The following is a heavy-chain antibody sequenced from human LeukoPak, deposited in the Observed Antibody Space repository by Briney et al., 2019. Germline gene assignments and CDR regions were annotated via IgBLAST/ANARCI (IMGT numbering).Heavy chain of an antibody. V-gene: IGHV4-30-4*01. CDR3: AREPYDSSGADY. CDR1: GGAIRSGDWC. D-gene: IGHD3-22*01. Sequence: PSETLALTCTVSGGAIRSGDWCWSWNRQTPGKGLEWIGYIYYSGSTYYNPSLKSRVTISVDTSKNQFSLKLSSVTAADTAVYYCAREPYDSSGADYWGQGTLVTVSS. J-gene: IGHJ4*02. CDR2: IYYSGST.